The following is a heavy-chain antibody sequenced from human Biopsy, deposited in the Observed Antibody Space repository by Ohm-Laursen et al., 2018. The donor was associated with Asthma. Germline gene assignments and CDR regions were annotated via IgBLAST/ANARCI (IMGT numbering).Heavy chain of an antibody. V-gene: IGHV3-30*13. CDR3: ARQSGQDYGDSSGFDI. CDR2: ISSDGHNK. J-gene: IGHJ3*02. Sequence: SLRLSCSASGFVFSQSGMHWVRQAPGKGLEWVALISSDGHNKYYADSVNGRFTVSRDNSRNRLYLQINRLTVEDSAVYFCARQSGQDYGDSSGFDIWGQGTKVAVSS. CDR1: GFVFSQSG. D-gene: IGHD3-22*01.